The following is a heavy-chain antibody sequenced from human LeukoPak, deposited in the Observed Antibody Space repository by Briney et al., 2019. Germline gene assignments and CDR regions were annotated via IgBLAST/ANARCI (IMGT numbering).Heavy chain of an antibody. CDR2: INPNSGGT. V-gene: IGHV1-2*02. D-gene: IGHD6-13*01. CDR1: GYTFTGYY. J-gene: IGHJ6*02. Sequence: GASVKVSCKASGYTFTGYYMHWVRQAPGQGLEWMGWINPNSGGTNYAQKFQGRVTMTRDTSISTAYMELSRLRSDDTAVYYCARMYGGSSWYGAGGQYYYYGMDVWGQGTTVTVSS. CDR3: ARMYGGSSWYGAGGQYYYYGMDV.